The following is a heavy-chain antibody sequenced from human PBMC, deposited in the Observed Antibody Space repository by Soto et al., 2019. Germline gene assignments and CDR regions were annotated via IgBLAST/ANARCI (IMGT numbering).Heavy chain of an antibody. CDR2: ISSSSGHT. D-gene: IGHD3-22*01. V-gene: IGHV3-11*06. CDR1: GFTFSDYY. Sequence: QVQLVESGGGLVKPGGSLRLSCAASGFTFSDYYMSWIRQAPGKGLEWVSYISSSSGHTNYADSVKGRFTISRDNAKNSLYLQMNSLRAEDTAVYYCAITCYHDSSGYGPHYWGQGTLVTVSS. J-gene: IGHJ4*02. CDR3: AITCYHDSSGYGPHY.